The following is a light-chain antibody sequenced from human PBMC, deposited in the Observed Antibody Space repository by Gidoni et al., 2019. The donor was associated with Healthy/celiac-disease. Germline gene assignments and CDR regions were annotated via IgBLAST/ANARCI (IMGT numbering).Light chain of an antibody. CDR3: QQSYSTPYT. CDR2: AAS. V-gene: IGKV1-39*01. Sequence: IQVTQSPSSLSASVGDRVTITCRASQSISSYLNCYQQKPGKAPKLLIYAASSLQSGVPSRFSGSGSVTDFTLTISSLQPEDFATYYCQQSYSTPYTFXQXTKLEIK. J-gene: IGKJ2*01. CDR1: QSISSY.